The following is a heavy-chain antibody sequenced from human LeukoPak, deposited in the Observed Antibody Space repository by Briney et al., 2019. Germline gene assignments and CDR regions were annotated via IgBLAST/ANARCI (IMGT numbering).Heavy chain of an antibody. Sequence: GGSLRLSCVGSGFTIHDHAMHWVRQAPGKGLEWVSGISWNSGSITYADSVTGRFTISRDNAKNSLYLQMNSLRAEDTALYYCAKDTYYGSGSYYDHWGQGTLVTVSS. J-gene: IGHJ5*02. CDR3: AKDTYYGSGSYYDH. CDR2: ISWNSGSI. D-gene: IGHD3-10*01. V-gene: IGHV3-9*01. CDR1: GFTIHDHA.